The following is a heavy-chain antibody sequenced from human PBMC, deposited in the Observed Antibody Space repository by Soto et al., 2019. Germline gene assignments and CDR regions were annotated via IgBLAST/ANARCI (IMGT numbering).Heavy chain of an antibody. CDR2: INHSGST. J-gene: IGHJ6*02. CDR3: AVPHRSSWYRDYYYYGMDV. Sequence: SVTLSLTCAVYGGSFSGYYWSWIRQPPGRGLEWIGEINHSGSTNYNPSLKSRVTISVDTSKNPFSLKLSSVTAADTAVYYCAVPHRSSWYRDYYYYGMDVWGQGTTVTVSS. D-gene: IGHD6-13*01. CDR1: GGSFSGYY. V-gene: IGHV4-34*01.